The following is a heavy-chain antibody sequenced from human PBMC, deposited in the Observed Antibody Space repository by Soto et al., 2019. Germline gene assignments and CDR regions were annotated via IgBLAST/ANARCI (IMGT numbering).Heavy chain of an antibody. V-gene: IGHV3-30*03. J-gene: IGHJ4*02. CDR1: GFTFSCYG. CDR2: ISYDGSNK. D-gene: IGHD4-17*01. CDR3: APDYGAFDY. Sequence: QVQLVESGGGVVQPGRSLRLSCAASGFTFSCYGMHGVRQAPGKGLEWVAVISYDGSNKYYADSVKGRFTISRDNSKNTLYLQMNSLRAEDTAVYYCAPDYGAFDYWGQGTLVTVSS.